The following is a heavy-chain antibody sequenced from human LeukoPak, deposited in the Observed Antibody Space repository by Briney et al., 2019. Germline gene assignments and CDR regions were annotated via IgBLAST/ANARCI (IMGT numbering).Heavy chain of an antibody. J-gene: IGHJ4*02. Sequence: GGSLRLSCAASGFTFRSFYMNWVRQAPGKGLEWVSYISSSGSTIYYADSVKGRFTISRDNAKNSLYLQMNSLRAEDTAVYYCAKVVSVVTPVIDYWGQGTLVTVSS. D-gene: IGHD4-23*01. CDR1: GFTFRSFY. CDR2: ISSSGSTI. V-gene: IGHV3-48*03. CDR3: AKVVSVVTPVIDY.